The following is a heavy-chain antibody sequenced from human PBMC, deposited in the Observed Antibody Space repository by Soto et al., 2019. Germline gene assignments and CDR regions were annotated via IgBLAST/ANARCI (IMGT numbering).Heavy chain of an antibody. CDR2: IWYDGSNK. D-gene: IGHD3-3*01. Sequence: GGSLRLSYGAAWFTFRNYGRHWVLQAPGKGLEWVAVIWYDGSNKYYADSVKGRFTISRDNSKNTLYLQMNSLRAEDTAVYYCARDRVYDFWTQYYYYYMDVWGKGTTVTVSS. CDR1: WFTFRNYG. CDR3: ARDRVYDFWTQYYYYYMDV. V-gene: IGHV3-33*08. J-gene: IGHJ6*03.